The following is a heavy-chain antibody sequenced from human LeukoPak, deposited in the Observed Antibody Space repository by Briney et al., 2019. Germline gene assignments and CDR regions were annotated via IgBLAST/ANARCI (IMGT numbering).Heavy chain of an antibody. J-gene: IGHJ6*03. CDR3: ARRWNYGRNYYIDV. D-gene: IGHD1-7*01. V-gene: IGHV4-34*01. Sequence: PSETLSLTRAVYGGSFSNYYWSWIRQPPGKGLEWIGEINDSGTINYNPSLMSRVTISVDKSKNQFSLKLSSVTAADTAVYYCARRWNYGRNYYIDVWGKGATVSVSS. CDR1: GGSFSNYY. CDR2: INDSGTI.